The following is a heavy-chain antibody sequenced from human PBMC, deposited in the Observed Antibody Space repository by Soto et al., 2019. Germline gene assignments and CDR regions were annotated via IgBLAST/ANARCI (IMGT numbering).Heavy chain of an antibody. CDR3: TTEGDIVVVPAATLYYYYGMDV. Sequence: GGSLRLSCAASGFTFSNAWMSWVRQAPGKGLEWVGRIKSKTDGGTTDYAAPGKGRFTISRDDSKNTLYLQMNSLKTEDTAVYYCTTEGDIVVVPAATLYYYYGMDVWGQGTTVTVSS. CDR2: IKSKTDGGTT. V-gene: IGHV3-15*01. D-gene: IGHD2-2*01. CDR1: GFTFSNAW. J-gene: IGHJ6*02.